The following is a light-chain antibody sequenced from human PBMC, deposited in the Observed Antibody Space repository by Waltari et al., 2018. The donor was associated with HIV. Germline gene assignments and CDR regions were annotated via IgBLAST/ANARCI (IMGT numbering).Light chain of an antibody. V-gene: IGLV2-23*02. CDR2: EVS. Sequence: QSALTQPASVSGSPGQSITISCTGTSSDVGSYNLVSWYQHHPGKAPKLMIYEVSKPPSGVSNRFSGSKSGNTASLTISGLQAEDEADYYYCSYAGSSTSPYVFGTGTKVTVL. CDR3: CSYAGSSTSPYV. CDR1: SSDVGSYNL. J-gene: IGLJ1*01.